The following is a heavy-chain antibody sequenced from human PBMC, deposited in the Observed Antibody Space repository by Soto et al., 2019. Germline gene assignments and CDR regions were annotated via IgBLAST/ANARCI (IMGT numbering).Heavy chain of an antibody. Sequence: SETLSLTCTVSGGSISSYYWSWIRQPPGKGLEWIGYIYYSGSTNYNPSLKSRVTISVDTSKNQFSLKLSSVTAADTAVYYCAKHSSSWYSNIGYYYYYGMDVWGQGTTVTVSS. D-gene: IGHD6-13*01. CDR2: IYYSGST. CDR3: AKHSSSWYSNIGYYYYYGMDV. V-gene: IGHV4-59*08. CDR1: GGSISSYY. J-gene: IGHJ6*02.